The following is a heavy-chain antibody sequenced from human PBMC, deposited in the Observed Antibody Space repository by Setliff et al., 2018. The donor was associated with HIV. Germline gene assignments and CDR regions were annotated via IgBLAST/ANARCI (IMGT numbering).Heavy chain of an antibody. CDR3: ARVYCSGGACYSLNS. D-gene: IGHD2-15*01. CDR2: ITVGDGNT. V-gene: IGHV1-3*01. CDR1: GYTFTSYA. J-gene: IGHJ4*02. Sequence: ASVKVSCKASGYTFTSYAIHWVRQAPGQRLEWMGWITVGDGNTKYSQKFQGRVTITRDTSASTAYMGLSSLRSEDTAVYYCARVYCSGGACYSLNSWGQGALVTVSS.